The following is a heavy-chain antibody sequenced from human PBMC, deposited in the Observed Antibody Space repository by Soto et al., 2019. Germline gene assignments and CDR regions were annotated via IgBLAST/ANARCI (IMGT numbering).Heavy chain of an antibody. CDR1: GFPFSSYA. Sequence: PGGSLRLSCAASGFPFSSYAMSWVRQAPGKGLEWVSAISGSGGSTYYADSVKGRFTISRDNSKNTLYLQMNSLRAEDTAVYYCAKDGGRRATVTHFDYWGQGTLVTVSS. J-gene: IGHJ4*02. V-gene: IGHV3-23*01. CDR2: ISGSGGST. CDR3: AKDGGRRATVTHFDY. D-gene: IGHD4-17*01.